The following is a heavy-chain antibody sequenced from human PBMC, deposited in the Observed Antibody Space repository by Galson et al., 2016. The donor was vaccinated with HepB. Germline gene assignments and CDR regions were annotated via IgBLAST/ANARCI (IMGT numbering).Heavy chain of an antibody. D-gene: IGHD2-2*01. V-gene: IGHV1-69*06. CDR1: GGTFSRYV. J-gene: IGHJ6*02. CDR2: IIPIFNTA. CDR3: AREGRGDCSSTTCYFGGMDV. Sequence: SVKVSCKASGGTFSRYVISWVRQAPGQGLEYMGEIIPIFNTANYAQKFQDRIKINADKSTSTAYMELSSLRSEDTAVYYCAREGRGDCSSTTCYFGGMDVWGQGTMVTVSS.